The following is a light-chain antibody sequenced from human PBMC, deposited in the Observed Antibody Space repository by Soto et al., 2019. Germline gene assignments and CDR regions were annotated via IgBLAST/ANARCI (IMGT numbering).Light chain of an antibody. CDR1: QTISSW. J-gene: IGKJ1*01. V-gene: IGKV1-5*03. Sequence: DLELNLPQSNLSGXVGDXGTIXXRASQTISSWLAWYQQKPGKAPKLLIYKSSTLKSGVPSRFSGSRSGTEFTLTIRSLQADDFATYYCEHYNSWSEAFGQGTKLDI. CDR2: KSS. CDR3: EHYNSWSEA.